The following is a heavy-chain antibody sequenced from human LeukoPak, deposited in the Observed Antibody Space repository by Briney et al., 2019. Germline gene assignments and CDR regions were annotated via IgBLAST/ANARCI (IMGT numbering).Heavy chain of an antibody. CDR3: ARLAYLDY. CDR1: GFTFSNYE. J-gene: IGHJ4*02. Sequence: AGGSLRLSWAASGFTFSNYEMNWVRQAPGKGPEWISYISTSVSTTYYADSVKGRFTISRDNAKNSLYLQMNSLRVEDSAVYYCARLAYLDYWGQGTLVTVSS. V-gene: IGHV3-48*03. D-gene: IGHD3-3*02. CDR2: ISTSVSTT.